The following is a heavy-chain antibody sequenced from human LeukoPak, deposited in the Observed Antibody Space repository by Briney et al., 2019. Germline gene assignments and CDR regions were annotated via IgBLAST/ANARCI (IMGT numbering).Heavy chain of an antibody. J-gene: IGHJ6*03. V-gene: IGHV3-23*01. CDR2: ISGSGGHT. Sequence: GGSLRLSCAASGFTFTTYWMTWVRQAPGKGLEWVSGISGSGGHTYYAVSVQGRFTISRHNSYNMLYLEMNSLRDEDTGVYYCAKGDGSSWHYYFHMDVWGKGTPVTISS. CDR3: AKGDGSSWHYYFHMDV. CDR1: GFTFTTYW. D-gene: IGHD6-13*01.